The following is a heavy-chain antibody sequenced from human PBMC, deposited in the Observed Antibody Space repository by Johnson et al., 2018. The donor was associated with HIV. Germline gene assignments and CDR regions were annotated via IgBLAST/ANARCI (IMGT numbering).Heavy chain of an antibody. V-gene: IGHV3-9*01. D-gene: IGHD2-15*01. CDR3: ARRTGYCSGGTCFEAFDV. Sequence: VQLVESGGGLIQPGRSLRLSCAASGFTFDDYAMHWVRQAPGKGLEWVSGISWNSGSIDYADSVKGQFTISRDNAKNSLYLQMNSLRAEDTALYYCARRTGYCSGGTCFEAFDVWGQGTMVTVSS. CDR2: ISWNSGSI. CDR1: GFTFDDYA. J-gene: IGHJ3*01.